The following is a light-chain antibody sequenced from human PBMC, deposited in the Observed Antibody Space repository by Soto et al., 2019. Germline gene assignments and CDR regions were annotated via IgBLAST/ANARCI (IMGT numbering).Light chain of an antibody. CDR2: GAS. CDR1: QSVSSDY. Sequence: EIVLTQSPGTLSLSPGERATLSCRASQSVSSDYLAWYQQKPGQAPRLLLYGASNRATAIPDRFSGGGSGTDFTLTISRLEPEDCAVYSCQQYGSSPYTFGQGTKLEI. CDR3: QQYGSSPYT. V-gene: IGKV3-20*01. J-gene: IGKJ2*01.